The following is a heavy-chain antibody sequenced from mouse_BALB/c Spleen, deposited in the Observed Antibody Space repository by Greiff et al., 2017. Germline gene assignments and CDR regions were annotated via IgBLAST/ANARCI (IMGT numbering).Heavy chain of an antibody. V-gene: IGHV5-17*02. CDR1: GFTFSSFG. J-gene: IGHJ4*01. CDR3: ARESDYAAMDY. CDR2: ISSGSSTI. Sequence: EVQGVESGGGLVQPGGSRKLSCAASGFTFSSFGMHWVRQAPEKGLEWVAYISSGSSTIYYADTVKGRFTISRDNPKNTLFLQMTSLRSEDTAMYYCARESDYAAMDYWGQGTSVTVSS.